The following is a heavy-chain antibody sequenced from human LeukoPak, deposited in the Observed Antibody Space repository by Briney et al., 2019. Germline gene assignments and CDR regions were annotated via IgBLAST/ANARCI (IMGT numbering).Heavy chain of an antibody. J-gene: IGHJ4*02. CDR3: ANSMVQGAPVDY. V-gene: IGHV3-23*01. CDR2: ISGSGGST. Sequence: PGGSLRLSCAASGFTFSGYAMSWVRQAPGKGLEWVPAISGSGGSTYYADSVKGRFTISRDNSKNTLYLQMNSLRAEDTAVYYCANSMVQGAPVDYWGQGTLVTVSS. D-gene: IGHD3-10*01. CDR1: GFTFSGYA.